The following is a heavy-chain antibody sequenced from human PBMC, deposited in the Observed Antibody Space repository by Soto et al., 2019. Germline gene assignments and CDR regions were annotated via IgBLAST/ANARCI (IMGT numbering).Heavy chain of an antibody. V-gene: IGHV3-23*01. J-gene: IGHJ4*02. CDR3: AQDRDGSSSRPDS. Sequence: EVQLLESGGGLVQPGGSLRLSCAASGFTVSSYAMSWVRQAPGKGLEWVSALSGRGGSTYYADSVRGRFTISRDNSKNTLYLQRNSLRDADTAVYYCAQDRDGSSSRPDSWGQGTLVTVSS. D-gene: IGHD6-13*01. CDR2: LSGRGGST. CDR1: GFTVSSYA.